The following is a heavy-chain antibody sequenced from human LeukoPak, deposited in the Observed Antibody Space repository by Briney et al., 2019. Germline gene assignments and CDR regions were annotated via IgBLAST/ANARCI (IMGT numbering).Heavy chain of an antibody. CDR1: GGSFSGYL. V-gene: IGHV4-34*01. D-gene: IGHD3-10*01. CDR3: ARGELLWFGEDWFQH. CDR2: INHSGDT. J-gene: IGHJ1*01. Sequence: PSETLSLTCAVYGGSFSGYLWNWIRQTPGKGLEWIGEINHSGDTNYSPSLDSRVTMSVDTSTNQFSLKLSSVTAADTAVYYCARGELLWFGEDWFQHWGQGTLVTVSS.